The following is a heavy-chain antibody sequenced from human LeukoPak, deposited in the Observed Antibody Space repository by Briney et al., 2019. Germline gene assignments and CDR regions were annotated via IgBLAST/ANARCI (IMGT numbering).Heavy chain of an antibody. J-gene: IGHJ5*02. CDR2: ISSSGSTI. CDR3: ARSLSVTRGWFDP. D-gene: IGHD4-17*01. CDR1: GFTFSDSW. Sequence: PGGSLRLSCAASGFTFSDSWMSWVRQAPGKGLEWVSYISSSGSTIYYADSVKGRFTISRDNAKNSLYLQMNSLRAEDTAVYYCARSLSVTRGWFDPWGQGTLVTVSS. V-gene: IGHV3-11*04.